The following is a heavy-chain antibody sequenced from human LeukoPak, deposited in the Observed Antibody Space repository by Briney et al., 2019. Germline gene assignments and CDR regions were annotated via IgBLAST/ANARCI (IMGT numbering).Heavy chain of an antibody. CDR3: SRDLGTGRPHDF. V-gene: IGHV3-7*01. J-gene: IGHJ4*02. D-gene: IGHD3/OR15-3a*01. CDR1: GFTFRSYW. CDR2: LNQYGDHK. Sequence: GGSLRLSCEASGFTFRSYWMTWVRQAPGKGLEWVANLNQYGDHKYYDDSVKGRFTISRDNARDSLYLEMNSLTVEDTAVYFCSRDLGTGRPHDFWGQGTLVTVSS.